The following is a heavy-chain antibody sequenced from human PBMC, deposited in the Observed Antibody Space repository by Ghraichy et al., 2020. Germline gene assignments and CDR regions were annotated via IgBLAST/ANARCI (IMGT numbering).Heavy chain of an antibody. J-gene: IGHJ3*02. D-gene: IGHD6-19*01. CDR2: IYYSGST. Sequence: TLSLTCTVSGGSISSYYWSWIRQPPGKGLEWIGYIYYSGSTNYNPSLKSRVTISVGTSKNQFSLKLSSVTAADTAVYYCAREASIAVAGSAFDIWGQGTMVTVSS. CDR3: AREASIAVAGSAFDI. V-gene: IGHV4-59*01. CDR1: GGSISSYY.